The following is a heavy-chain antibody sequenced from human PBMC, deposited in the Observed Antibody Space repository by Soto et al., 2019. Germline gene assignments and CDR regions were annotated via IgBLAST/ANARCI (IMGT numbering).Heavy chain of an antibody. V-gene: IGHV3-21*01. J-gene: IGHJ4*02. Sequence: EVQLVESGGGLVKPGGSLRLSCAASGFTFSSYSMNWVRQAPGKGLEWVSSISSSSSYIYYADSVKGRFTISRDNAKNSLYLQMNGVRAEDTAVCYCARSSGSYYPFDYWGQGNLVTGSS. CDR2: ISSSSSYI. CDR3: ARSSGSYYPFDY. CDR1: GFTFSSYS. D-gene: IGHD1-26*01.